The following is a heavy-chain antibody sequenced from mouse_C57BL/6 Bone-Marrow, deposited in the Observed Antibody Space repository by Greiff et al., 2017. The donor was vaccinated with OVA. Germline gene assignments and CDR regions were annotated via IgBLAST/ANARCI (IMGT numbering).Heavy chain of an antibody. CDR2: IYPRSGNT. D-gene: IGHD1-1*01. J-gene: IGHJ3*01. CDR3: ARRGSSYSAWFAY. CDR1: GYTFTSYG. Sequence: VQLQQSGAELARPGASVKLSCKASGYTFTSYGISWVKQRTGQGLEWIGEIYPRSGNTYYNEKFKGKATLTADKSSSTAYMELRSLTSEDSAVYFCARRGSSYSAWFAYWGQGTLVTVSA. V-gene: IGHV1-81*01.